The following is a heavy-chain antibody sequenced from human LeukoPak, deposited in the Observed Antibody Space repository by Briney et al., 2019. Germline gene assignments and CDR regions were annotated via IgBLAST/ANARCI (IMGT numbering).Heavy chain of an antibody. CDR3: AREGFDSSGSDRRFDY. J-gene: IGHJ4*02. V-gene: IGHV3-66*01. Sequence: GGSLRLSCAASGFTVSSNYMSWVRQAPGKRLEWVSVVYSGGSTNYADSVKGRFTISRDNSKNTLYLQMNSLRAEDTAVYYCAREGFDSSGSDRRFDYWGQGTLVTVSS. CDR1: GFTVSSNY. CDR2: VYSGGST. D-gene: IGHD3-22*01.